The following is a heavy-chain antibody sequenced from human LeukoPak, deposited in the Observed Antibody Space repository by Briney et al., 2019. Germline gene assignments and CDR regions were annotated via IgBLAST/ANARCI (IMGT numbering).Heavy chain of an antibody. Sequence: PGGSLRLSCAASGFTFSGYWMHWVRQAPGKGLEWVAFIYYDGSNIYYADYVKGRFTISRDISKNTLYLQMDSLRAEDTAIYYCARDWKTNSFDYWGQGTLVTVSS. CDR2: IYYDGSNI. CDR3: ARDWKTNSFDY. V-gene: IGHV3-33*08. D-gene: IGHD1-1*01. J-gene: IGHJ4*02. CDR1: GFTFSGYW.